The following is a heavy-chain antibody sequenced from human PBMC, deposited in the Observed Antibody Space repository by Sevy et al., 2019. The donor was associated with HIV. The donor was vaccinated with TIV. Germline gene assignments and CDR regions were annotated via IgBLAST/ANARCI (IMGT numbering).Heavy chain of an antibody. J-gene: IGHJ4*02. CDR1: GFTFSSYW. CDR2: IKQDGSEK. Sequence: GGSLRLSCAASGFTFSSYWMSWVRQAPGKGLEWVANIKQDGSEKYYVDSVKGRFTISRDNAKNSLHLQMNSLRAEDTAVYYCARDLPPSATTVAHFDCWGQGTLVTVSS. CDR3: ARDLPPSATTVAHFDC. D-gene: IGHD4-17*01. V-gene: IGHV3-7*01.